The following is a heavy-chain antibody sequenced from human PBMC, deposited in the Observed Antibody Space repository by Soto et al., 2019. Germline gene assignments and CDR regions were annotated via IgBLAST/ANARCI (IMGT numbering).Heavy chain of an antibody. CDR2: INPSGGST. CDR1: GYTFTTYF. CDR3: ARDPPGGGVWSNSNWFDP. V-gene: IGHV1-46*01. J-gene: IGHJ5*02. D-gene: IGHD3-16*01. Sequence: QVQLVQSGAEVKEPGASVKVSCKASGYTFTTYFIHWVRQAPGQGLEWMGIINPSGGSTNYAQTFQVRVTMTRDTSTSTVYMELSSLTSADTAVYYCARDPPGGGVWSNSNWFDPWGQGTLGTVSS.